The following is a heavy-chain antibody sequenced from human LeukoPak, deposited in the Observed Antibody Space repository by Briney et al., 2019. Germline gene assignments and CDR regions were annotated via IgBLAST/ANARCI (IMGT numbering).Heavy chain of an antibody. J-gene: IGHJ4*02. CDR2: ISYDGSNK. CDR3: AKDRAGGSFDY. Sequence: PGGSLRLSCAASGFTFSSYGMHWVRQAPGKGLEWVAVISYDGSNKYYADSVKGRFTISRGNSKNTLYLQMDSLRAEDTAVYYCAKDRAGGSFDYWGQGTLVTVSS. V-gene: IGHV3-30*18. D-gene: IGHD3-16*01. CDR1: GFTFSSYG.